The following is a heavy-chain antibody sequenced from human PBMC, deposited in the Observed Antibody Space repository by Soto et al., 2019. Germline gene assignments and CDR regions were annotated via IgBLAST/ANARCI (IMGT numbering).Heavy chain of an antibody. CDR3: AQRLQIGYDYKGVTFNY. CDR2: IYWDDDK. CDR1: GFSLSTSGVG. Sequence: QITLKESAPTLVKPTQTLTLTCTFSGFSLSTSGVGVGWIRQPQGKALECLALIYWDDDKRYSPSLKSRLTITMDTSKNQVVLTMTNMDPGDRGTYYCAQRLQIGYDYKGVTFNYWCQGDLVTGS. V-gene: IGHV2-5*02. J-gene: IGHJ4*02. D-gene: IGHD4-4*01.